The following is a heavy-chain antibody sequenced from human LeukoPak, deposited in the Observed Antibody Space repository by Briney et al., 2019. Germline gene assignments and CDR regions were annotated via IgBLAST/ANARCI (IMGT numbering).Heavy chain of an antibody. Sequence: GGSLRLSCAASGITFSTYWMSWVRQAPGKGLEWVANINQDGSEKYYVDSVKGRFTISRDNAKNSLYLQMNSLRAEDTALYYCAKEQRGYSGYMVGSCFDPWGQGTLVTVSS. CDR1: GITFSTYW. CDR3: AKEQRGYSGYMVGSCFDP. V-gene: IGHV3-7*03. D-gene: IGHD5-12*01. CDR2: INQDGSEK. J-gene: IGHJ5*02.